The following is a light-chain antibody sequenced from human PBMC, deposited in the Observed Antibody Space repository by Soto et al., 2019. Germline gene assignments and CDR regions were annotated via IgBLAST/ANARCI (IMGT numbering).Light chain of an antibody. V-gene: IGLV2-14*01. CDR1: SSDVGGYNY. CDR2: EVS. CDR3: TSYTSSSTWV. J-gene: IGLJ3*02. Sequence: QSALTQPASVSGSPGQSITISCTGTSSDVGGYNYVSWYQQHPGKAPKLMIYEVSNRLSGVSNRFSGSKSGHTASLAISGLPAEDEAEYYCTSYTSSSTWVFGGGTKVTVL.